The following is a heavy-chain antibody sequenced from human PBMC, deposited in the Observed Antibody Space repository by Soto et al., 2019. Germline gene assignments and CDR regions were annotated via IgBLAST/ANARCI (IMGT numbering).Heavy chain of an antibody. CDR1: GVSISSGGYY. D-gene: IGHD4-4*01. CDR2: IYYSGST. J-gene: IGHJ4*02. Sequence: QVQLQESGPGLVKPSQTLSLTCTVSGVSISSGGYYWSWIRHHPGKGLGWIGYIYYSGSTYYNPYLTTRVTISVDTSKNRFSLKLSSVTAADTAVYYCARDRDYSNYGAFDYWGQGTLVTVSS. CDR3: ARDRDYSNYGAFDY. V-gene: IGHV4-31*03.